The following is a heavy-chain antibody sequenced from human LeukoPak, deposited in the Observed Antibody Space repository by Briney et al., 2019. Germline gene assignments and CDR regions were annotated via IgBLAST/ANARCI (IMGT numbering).Heavy chain of an antibody. V-gene: IGHV1-46*01. CDR1: GYTFTSYY. J-gene: IGHJ5*02. D-gene: IGHD1-26*01. CDR2: INPSGGST. CDR3: ARDNSVGDNAWWFDP. Sequence: GASVKVSCKASGYTFTSYYMRWVRQAPGQGLEWMGIINPSGGSTSYAQKFQGRVTMTRDMSTSTDYMELSSLRSEDTAIYYCARDNSVGDNAWWFDPWGQGTLVTVSS.